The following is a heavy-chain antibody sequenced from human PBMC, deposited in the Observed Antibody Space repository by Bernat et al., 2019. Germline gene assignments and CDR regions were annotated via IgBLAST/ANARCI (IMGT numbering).Heavy chain of an antibody. Sequence: EVQLVQSGAALVQPGGSLRLSCAASGFTFLSHWMCWLRQAPGKGLEWVANIKSDGSAKYYVDSVKCRFTISRDNVNNSLYLQMNSLRADDTAVYYCARDPGWGALDLWGQGTMVTVSS. D-gene: IGHD3-16*01. CDR1: GFTFLSHW. CDR2: IKSDGSAK. V-gene: IGHV3-7*03. CDR3: ARDPGWGALDL. J-gene: IGHJ3*01.